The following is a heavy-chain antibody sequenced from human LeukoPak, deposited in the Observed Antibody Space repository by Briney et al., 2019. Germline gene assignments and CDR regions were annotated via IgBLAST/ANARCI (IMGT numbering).Heavy chain of an antibody. V-gene: IGHV1-8*03. CDR1: GYTFTSYD. CDR3: AREGIAAAIDAFDI. J-gene: IGHJ3*02. CDR2: MNPNSGNT. Sequence: ASVKVSCKASGYTFTSYDINWVRQATGQGLEWIGWMNPNSGNTGYAQKFQGRVTITRNTSISTAYMELSSLRSEDTAVYYCAREGIAAAIDAFDIWGQGTMVTVSS. D-gene: IGHD6-13*01.